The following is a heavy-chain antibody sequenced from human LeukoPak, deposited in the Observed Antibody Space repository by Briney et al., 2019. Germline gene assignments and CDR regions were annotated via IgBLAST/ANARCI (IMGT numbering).Heavy chain of an antibody. CDR3: ARNYD. D-gene: IGHD3-16*01. CDR2: INQDGSEK. J-gene: IGHJ4*02. Sequence: GGSLRLSCAASGFSFSTNWMTWVRQAPGKGLEWVANINQDGSEKYYVDSVKGRFTISRDNAKNSLYLQTNSLRAEDTAVYYCARNYDWGQGTLVTVSS. V-gene: IGHV3-7*04. CDR1: GFSFSTNW.